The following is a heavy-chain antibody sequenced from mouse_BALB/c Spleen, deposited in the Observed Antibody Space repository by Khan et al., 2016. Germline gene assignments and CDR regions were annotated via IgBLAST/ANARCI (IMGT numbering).Heavy chain of an antibody. J-gene: IGHJ2*01. D-gene: IGHD1-1*01. V-gene: IGHV3-2*02. CDR3: ARRAYYGSSRDY. CDR2: ISYSGRT. CDR1: GYSITSDYA. Sequence: EVQLQESGPGLVKPSQSLSLTCTVTGYSITSDYAWNWIRQFPGNKLEWMGYISYSGRTSYNPSLKSRISITRDTSKNQFFLQLNSVTTEDTATXYCARRAYYGSSRDYWGQGTTLTVSS.